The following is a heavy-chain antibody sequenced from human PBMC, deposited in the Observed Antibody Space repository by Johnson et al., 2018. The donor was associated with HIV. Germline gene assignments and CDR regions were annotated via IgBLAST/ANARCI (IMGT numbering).Heavy chain of an antibody. CDR2: IYSGGST. J-gene: IGHJ3*02. D-gene: IGHD6-13*01. CDR3: ARRGIGAAGDAFDI. Sequence: VQLVESGGGLVQPGGSLRLSCAASGFTVSSNYMSWVRQAPGKGLEWVSVIYSGGSTYYADSVKGRFTISRDNSKNTLYLQMNSLRAEDTAVYYCARRGIGAAGDAFDIWGQGTMVTVSS. V-gene: IGHV3-66*01. CDR1: GFTVSSNY.